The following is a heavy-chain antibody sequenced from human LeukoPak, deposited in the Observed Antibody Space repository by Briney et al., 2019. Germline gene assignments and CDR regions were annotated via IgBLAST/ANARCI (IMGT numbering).Heavy chain of an antibody. CDR3: AKDLLRFLEWLLYDAFDI. Sequence: GGSLRLSCAASGITVSTNYMSWVRQAPGKGLEWVSIIYSGGATFYADSVKGRFTISRDNSKNTLYLQMNSLRAEDTAVYYCAKDLLRFLEWLLYDAFDIWGQGTMVTVSS. V-gene: IGHV3-53*01. CDR2: IYSGGAT. CDR1: GITVSTNY. D-gene: IGHD3-3*01. J-gene: IGHJ3*02.